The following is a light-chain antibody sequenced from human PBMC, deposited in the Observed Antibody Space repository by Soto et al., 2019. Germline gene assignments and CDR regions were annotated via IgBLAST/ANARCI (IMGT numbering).Light chain of an antibody. V-gene: IGKV3-11*01. J-gene: IGKJ5*01. CDR2: DAS. Sequence: EIVLTQSPATLSLSPGERATLSCRASQSVSSNLAWYQQKPGQAPRLLLYDASNRATGIPARFSGSGSGTDFPLTISSLEPGDFAVYYCQQRSNWPPITFGQGTRLEIK. CDR3: QQRSNWPPIT. CDR1: QSVSSN.